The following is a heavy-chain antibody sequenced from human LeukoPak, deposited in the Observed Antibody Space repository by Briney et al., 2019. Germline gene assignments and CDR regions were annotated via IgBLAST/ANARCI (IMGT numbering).Heavy chain of an antibody. CDR3: AHRKNFYDSSVFDN. CDR1: GFSFNTRGVG. J-gene: IGHJ4*02. Sequence: SGPTLVNPTQTLTLTCTFSGFSFNTRGVGVGWIRPPPGRALEWLALIYWDDDRRYSPSLKRRLTITKDTSKNQVVLTMTNMDPVDTATYFCAHRKNFYDSSVFDNWGQGTLVTVSS. V-gene: IGHV2-5*02. D-gene: IGHD3-22*01. CDR2: IYWDDDR.